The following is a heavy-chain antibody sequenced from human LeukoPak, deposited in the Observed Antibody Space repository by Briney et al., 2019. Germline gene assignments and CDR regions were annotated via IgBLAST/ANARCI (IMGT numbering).Heavy chain of an antibody. J-gene: IGHJ5*02. CDR1: GGTFSSYT. V-gene: IGHV1-69*02. CDR3: ARSEQLYNWFDP. CDR2: IIPILGIA. Sequence: ASVKVSCKASGGTFSSYTISWVRQAPGQGLEWMGRIIPILGIANYAQKFRGRVTITADKSTSTAYMELSSLRSEDTAVYYCARSEQLYNWFDPWGQGTLVTVSS. D-gene: IGHD6-6*01.